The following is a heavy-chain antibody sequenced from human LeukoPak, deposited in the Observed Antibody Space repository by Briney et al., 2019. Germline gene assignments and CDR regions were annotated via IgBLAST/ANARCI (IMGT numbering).Heavy chain of an antibody. CDR2: ISSTSSYI. V-gene: IGHV3-21*01. D-gene: IGHD3-10*01. Sequence: GGSLRLSCAASGFTFSNYNFYWVRQAPGKGLKWVSSISSTSSYIYYADSMKGRFTISRDNAKNSSYLQMNSLRAEDTAVYYCARALWSGPVYYGMDVWGQGTTVTVSS. CDR1: GFTFSNYN. CDR3: ARALWSGPVYYGMDV. J-gene: IGHJ6*02.